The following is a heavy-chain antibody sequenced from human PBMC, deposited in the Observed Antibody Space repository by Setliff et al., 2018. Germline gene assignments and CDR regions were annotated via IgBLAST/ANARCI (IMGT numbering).Heavy chain of an antibody. V-gene: IGHV4-34*01. CDR2: INHSGST. J-gene: IGHJ4*02. Sequence: SETLSLTCAVYGGSFSGYYWSWIRQPPGKGLEWIGEINHSGSTNYNPSLKSRVTISVDTSKNQFSLKLSSVTAADTAVYYCASFPVGLVRGVIINYFDYWGQGTLVTAPQ. CDR3: ASFPVGLVRGVIINYFDY. CDR1: GGSFSGYY. D-gene: IGHD3-10*01.